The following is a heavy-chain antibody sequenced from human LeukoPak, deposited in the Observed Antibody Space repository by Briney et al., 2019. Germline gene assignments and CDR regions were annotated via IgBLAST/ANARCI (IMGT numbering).Heavy chain of an antibody. J-gene: IGHJ4*02. CDR3: ARISTLGSGRYYFDY. D-gene: IGHD6-19*01. V-gene: IGHV2-70*11. CDR1: GFSLSTSGMC. Sequence: SGPALVKPTQTLTLTCTFSGFSLSTSGMCVSWIRQPTGKALEWLARIDWDDDKYHSTSLKARLTISKDTSKNQVVLTMTNMDPVDTATYYCARISTLGSGRYYFDYWGQGTLVTVSS. CDR2: IDWDDDK.